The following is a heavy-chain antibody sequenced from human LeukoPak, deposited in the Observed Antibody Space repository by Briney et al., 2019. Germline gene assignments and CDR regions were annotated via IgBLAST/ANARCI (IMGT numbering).Heavy chain of an antibody. D-gene: IGHD3-10*01. V-gene: IGHV4-34*01. CDR1: GGSFSGYH. Sequence: SETLSLTCAVYGGSFSGYHWSWIRQPPGKGLEWIGEINHSGSTNYNPSLKSRVTISVDTSKNQFSLKLSSVTAADTAVYYCARRLWFGAYNWFDPWGQGTLVTVSS. CDR3: ARRLWFGAYNWFDP. CDR2: INHSGST. J-gene: IGHJ5*02.